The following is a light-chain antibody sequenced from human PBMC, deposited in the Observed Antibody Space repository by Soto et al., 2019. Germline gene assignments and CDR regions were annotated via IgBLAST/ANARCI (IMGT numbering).Light chain of an antibody. J-gene: IGKJ1*01. CDR1: QSISSW. V-gene: IGKV1-5*03. CDR2: KAS. CDR3: QQYNSYSWT. Sequence: DIQMTQSPSTLSASLAQRVTITCRASQSISSWLAWYQQKPGKAPKLLIYKASSLESGVPSRFSGSGSGTEFTLTISSLQPDDFATYYCQQYNSYSWTFGQGTKVDI.